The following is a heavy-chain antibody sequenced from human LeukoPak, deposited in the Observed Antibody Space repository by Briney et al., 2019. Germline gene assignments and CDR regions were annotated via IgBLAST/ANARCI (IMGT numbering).Heavy chain of an antibody. CDR3: VKDLARYYDTSDYEYSDF. Sequence: GGSLRPSCAASGFTFRSYAMSWVRQASGKGLEWVSIIGSNGDRTFYADSVKGRFTISRDNSKNTLYLQMNSLRGEDTAVYYCVKDLARYYDTSDYEYSDFWGQGTLVSVSS. D-gene: IGHD3-22*01. CDR2: IGSNGDRT. CDR1: GFTFRSYA. J-gene: IGHJ4*02. V-gene: IGHV3-23*01.